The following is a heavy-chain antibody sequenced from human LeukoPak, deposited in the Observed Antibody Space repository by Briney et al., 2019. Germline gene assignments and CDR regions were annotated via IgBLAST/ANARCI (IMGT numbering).Heavy chain of an antibody. V-gene: IGHV1-58*01. J-gene: IGHJ4*02. D-gene: IGHD1-26*01. CDR3: AAAGIVGATLRYFDY. CDR1: GFTFTSSA. CDR2: IVVGSGNT. Sequence: SAKVSCKASGFTFTSSAVQWVRQARGQRLEWIGWIVVGSGNTNYAQKFQERVTITRDMSTSTAYMELSSLRSEDTAVYYCAAAGIVGATLRYFDYWGQGTLVTVSS.